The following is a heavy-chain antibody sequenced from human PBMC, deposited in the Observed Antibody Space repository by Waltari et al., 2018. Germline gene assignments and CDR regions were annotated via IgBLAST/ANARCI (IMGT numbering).Heavy chain of an antibody. CDR3: ATYRGASLGTAAFDV. Sequence: WDLARAVQGLGGIGTMADTGATYISPSLKRRVTISRDTSKSQLSLKWGSVTAADTAVYYCATYRGASLGTAAFDVWGQGTMVTVSS. V-gene: IGHV4-39*01. J-gene: IGHJ3*01. D-gene: IGHD2-21*01. CDR2: MADTGAT.